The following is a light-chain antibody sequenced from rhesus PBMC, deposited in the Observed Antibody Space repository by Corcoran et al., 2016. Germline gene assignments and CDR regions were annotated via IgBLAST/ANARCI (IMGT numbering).Light chain of an antibody. CDR3: QQHDSSPLT. CDR2: GAP. J-gene: IGKJ4*01. V-gene: IGKV1-69*01. Sequence: DIQMTQSPSSLSASVGDRVTISCRASQGIINWLAWYQQNPGKAPELLIYGAPNLETGVPSRFSGSGSGTDFTLTISSLQPEDIETYYCQQHDSSPLTFGGGTKVDIK. CDR1: QGIINW.